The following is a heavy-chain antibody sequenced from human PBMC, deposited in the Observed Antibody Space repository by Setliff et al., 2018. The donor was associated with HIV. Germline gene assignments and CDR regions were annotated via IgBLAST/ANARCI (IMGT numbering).Heavy chain of an antibody. Sequence: SETLSLTCTVSGGSISSGSYYWSWIRQPAGKGLEWIGRIYTSGSTNYNPSLKSRVTISVDTSKNQFSLKLNSVTAAGTAVYYCARAYSSGWRDAFDIWGQGTMVTVS. V-gene: IGHV4-61*02. CDR1: GGSISSGSYY. CDR3: ARAYSSGWRDAFDI. D-gene: IGHD6-19*01. CDR2: IYTSGST. J-gene: IGHJ3*02.